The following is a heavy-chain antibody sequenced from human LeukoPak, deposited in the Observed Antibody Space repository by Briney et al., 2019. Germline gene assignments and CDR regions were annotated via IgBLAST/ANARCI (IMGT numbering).Heavy chain of an antibody. V-gene: IGHV4-34*01. CDR2: INHSGST. J-gene: IGHJ4*02. CDR3: ARGTPSRNYGDY. Sequence: PSETLSLTCTVSGGSISSYYWSWIRQPPGKGLEWIGEINHSGSTNYNPSLKSRVTISVDTSKNQFSLKLSSVTAADTAVYYCARGTPSRNYGDYWGQGTLVTVSS. CDR1: GGSISSYY. D-gene: IGHD3-16*01.